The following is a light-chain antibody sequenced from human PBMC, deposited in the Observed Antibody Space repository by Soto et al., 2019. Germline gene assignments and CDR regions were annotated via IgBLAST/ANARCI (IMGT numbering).Light chain of an antibody. CDR2: GNS. J-gene: IGLJ1*01. V-gene: IGLV1-40*01. Sequence: QSFLTQPPSVSGAAGQRVTIACTGSSSNIGAGYDVHWYQQLPGTAPKLLIYGNSNRPSGVPDRFSGSKSGTSASLAITGLQAEDEADYYCQSYDSSLSAYYVFGTGTKVTVL. CDR3: QSYDSSLSAYYV. CDR1: SSNIGAGYD.